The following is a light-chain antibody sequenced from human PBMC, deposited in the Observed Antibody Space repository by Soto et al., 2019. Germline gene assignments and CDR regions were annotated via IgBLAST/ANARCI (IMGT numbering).Light chain of an antibody. Sequence: EIVMTQSAATLCVSPGERATLXCRASQSMFSNIPWFQQKPGQAPRLLIYGASTRAHGIPASFSGSGSATEFTRTISSLQSEDFAVYYGQQYNNWPETFGQGTKVDIK. V-gene: IGKV3D-15*01. J-gene: IGKJ1*01. CDR2: GAS. CDR1: QSMFSN. CDR3: QQYNNWPET.